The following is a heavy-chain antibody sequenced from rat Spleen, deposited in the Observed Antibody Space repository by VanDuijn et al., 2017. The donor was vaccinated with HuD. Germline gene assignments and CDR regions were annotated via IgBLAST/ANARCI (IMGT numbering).Heavy chain of an antibody. J-gene: IGHJ2*01. D-gene: IGHD1-6*01. CDR2: ISTGGGVT. CDR3: ARQELRIIPTLDY. Sequence: EVQLAESGGGLAQPGRSLKLSCAASGFNFSNYGMAWVRQTPTKGLEWVASISTGGGVTHYRDSVRGRFTISRDNAKNTQYLQMDSLRSEDTATYYCARQELRIIPTLDYWGQGVMVTVSS. V-gene: IGHV5S14*01. CDR1: GFNFSNYG.